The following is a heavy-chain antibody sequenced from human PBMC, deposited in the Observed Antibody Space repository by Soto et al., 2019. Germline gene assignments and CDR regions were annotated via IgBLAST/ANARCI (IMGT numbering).Heavy chain of an antibody. CDR1: GGSFTSFV. D-gene: IGHD2-2*02. CDR2: ISPMFGTP. V-gene: IGHV1-69*01. J-gene: IGHJ6*02. CDR3: ARDKSPLYFGASYGMDV. Sequence: QVLLVQSGAELKKPGSSVKVSCKASGGSFTSFVTSWVRQAPGQGLEWLGGISPMFGTPNYAKKFQGRIPITADESTSTAYMELRRLRFEDTAVYYCARDKSPLYFGASYGMDVWGQGTTVTVSS.